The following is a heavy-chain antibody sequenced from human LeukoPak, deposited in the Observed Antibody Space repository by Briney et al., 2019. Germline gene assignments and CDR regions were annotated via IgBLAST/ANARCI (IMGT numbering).Heavy chain of an antibody. J-gene: IGHJ4*02. D-gene: IGHD3-22*01. Sequence: PGGSLRLSCAASGFTVSGSDMSWVRQAPGKGLEWVSVVYSDSSTYYADSVKGRFTISRDNAKNSLYLQMNSLRAEDTAVYYCACRDWYDSSEDYWGQGTLVTVSS. CDR2: VYSDSST. CDR3: ACRDWYDSSEDY. V-gene: IGHV3-53*01. CDR1: GFTVSGSD.